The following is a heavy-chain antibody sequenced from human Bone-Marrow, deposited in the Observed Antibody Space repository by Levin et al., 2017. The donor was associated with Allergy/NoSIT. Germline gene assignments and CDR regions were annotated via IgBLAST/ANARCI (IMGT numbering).Heavy chain of an antibody. CDR1: GFTFSDHY. CDR2: SRNKANSYTT. CDR3: VRIGWLAPDY. V-gene: IGHV3-72*01. J-gene: IGHJ4*02. Sequence: GGSLRLSCAASGFTFSDHYMDWVRQAPGKGLEWVGRSRNKANSYTTEYAASVKGRFSISRDDSKNSLYLQMNSLKTEDTAVYYCVRIGWLAPDYWGQGTLVTVSS. D-gene: IGHD5-18*01.